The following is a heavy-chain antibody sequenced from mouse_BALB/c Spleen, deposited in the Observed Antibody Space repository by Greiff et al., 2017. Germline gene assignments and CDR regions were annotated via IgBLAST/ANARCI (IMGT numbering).Heavy chain of an antibody. CDR3: ARDDSDRFAY. CDR2: IWAGGST. V-gene: IGHV2-9*02. Sequence: VQLQESGPGLVAPSQSLSITCTVSGFSLTSYGVHWVRQPPGKGLEWLGVIWAGGSTNYNSALMSRLSISKDNSKSQVFLKMNSLQTDDTAMYYCARDDSDRFAYWGQGTLVTVSA. J-gene: IGHJ3*01. D-gene: IGHD2-4*01. CDR1: GFSLTSYG.